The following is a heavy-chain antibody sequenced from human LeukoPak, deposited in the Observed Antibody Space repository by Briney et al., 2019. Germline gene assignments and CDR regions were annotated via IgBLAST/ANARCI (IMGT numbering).Heavy chain of an antibody. CDR2: INPSGGST. Sequence: GASVKVSCKASGYTFTSYYMHWVRQAPGQGLEWMGIINPSGGSTSYAQKFQGRVTMTRDTSTSTVYMELSSLRSEDTAVYYCARDLLGYCTNGVCYGSHYFDYWGQGTLVTVSS. CDR1: GYTFTSYY. J-gene: IGHJ4*02. CDR3: ARDLLGYCTNGVCYGSHYFDY. D-gene: IGHD2-8*01. V-gene: IGHV1-46*01.